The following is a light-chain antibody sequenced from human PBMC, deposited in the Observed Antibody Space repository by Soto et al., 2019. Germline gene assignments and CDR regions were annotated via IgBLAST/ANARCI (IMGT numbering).Light chain of an antibody. CDR3: TSWTTSTTMI. CDR1: SSDVGGYNY. CDR2: DVT. V-gene: IGLV2-14*03. J-gene: IGLJ2*01. Sequence: QSALTQPASVSGSPGQSITISCTGTSSDVGGYNYVSWYQHHPGKAPKLIIYDVTIRPSGVSNPFSGSKSGNTASLTISGLQPEDEADYYCTSWTTSTTMIFGGGTQLTVL.